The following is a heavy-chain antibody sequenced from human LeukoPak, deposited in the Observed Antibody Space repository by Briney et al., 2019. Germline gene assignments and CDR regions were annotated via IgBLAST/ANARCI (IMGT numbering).Heavy chain of an antibody. CDR3: ARDNSVGDIAWWFDP. J-gene: IGHJ5*02. D-gene: IGHD3-16*02. Sequence: ASVKVSCKASGYSFTSHYMHWVRQPPAQRLEWRGLINPSGSSTLYSQKFQRRVTMTTDMSTTTDYMELSRLRSEDTAVYYCARDNSVGDIAWWFDPWGQGTLVTVSS. V-gene: IGHV1-46*01. CDR1: GYSFTSHY. CDR2: INPSGSST.